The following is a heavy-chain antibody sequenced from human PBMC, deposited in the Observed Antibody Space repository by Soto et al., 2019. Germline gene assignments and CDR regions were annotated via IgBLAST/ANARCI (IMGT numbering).Heavy chain of an antibody. J-gene: IGHJ6*02. V-gene: IGHV1-3*01. Sequence: QVQLVQSGAEVKKPGASVKVSCKASGYTFTSYAMHWVRQAPGQRLEWMGWINAGNGNTKYSQKFQRRVTITRDTSASTAYMELSSLRSEDTAVYYCARGSCSGGSCYVYYYYGMDVWGQGTTVTVSS. CDR3: ARGSCSGGSCYVYYYYGMDV. D-gene: IGHD2-15*01. CDR2: INAGNGNT. CDR1: GYTFTSYA.